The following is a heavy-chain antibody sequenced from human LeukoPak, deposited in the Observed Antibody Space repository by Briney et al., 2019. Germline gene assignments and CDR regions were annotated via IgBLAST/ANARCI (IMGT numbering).Heavy chain of an antibody. CDR3: AKDRAAAVDY. CDR1: GFNFSSYE. J-gene: IGHJ4*02. CDR2: IRYDGSNK. Sequence: GGSLRLSCAASGFNFSSYEMNWVRQAPGKGLEWVAFIRYDGSNKYYADSVKGRFTISRDNSKNTLYLQMNSLRAEDTAVYYCAKDRAAAVDYWGQGTLVTVSS. V-gene: IGHV3-30*02. D-gene: IGHD6-13*01.